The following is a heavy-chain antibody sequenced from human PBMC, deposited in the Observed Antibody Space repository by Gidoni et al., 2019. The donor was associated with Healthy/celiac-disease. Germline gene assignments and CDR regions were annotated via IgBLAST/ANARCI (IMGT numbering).Heavy chain of an antibody. V-gene: IGHV3-23*01. CDR1: GFTFSSYA. J-gene: IGHJ4*02. CDR2: ISGSGGST. CDR3: AKDGWGGLYCSGGSCYGGIFDY. D-gene: IGHD2-15*01. Sequence: EVPLLESGGGLVQPGGSLRLSCAASGFTFSSYAMSWVRQAPGKGLGWVSAISGSGGSTYYADSVKGRFTSSRDNSKNTLYLQMNSLRAEDTAVYYCAKDGWGGLYCSGGSCYGGIFDYWGQGTLVTVSS.